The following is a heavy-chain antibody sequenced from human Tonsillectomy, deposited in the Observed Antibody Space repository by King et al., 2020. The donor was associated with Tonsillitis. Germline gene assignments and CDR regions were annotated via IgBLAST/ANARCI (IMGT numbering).Heavy chain of an antibody. CDR3: ARDTNDDGDYGYFDH. V-gene: IGHV1-18*01. J-gene: IGHJ4*02. D-gene: IGHD4-17*01. CDR1: AYTFPNYG. Sequence: VQLVESGAEMKEPGTSVMVSCKASAYTFPNYGITWVRQAPGQGLEWVGWISTYNGDTNYAQKLQGRVTMTTDTSTSTAYMELRSLRSDDTAMYYCARDTNDDGDYGYFDHWGQGTLVTVSS. CDR2: ISTYNGDT.